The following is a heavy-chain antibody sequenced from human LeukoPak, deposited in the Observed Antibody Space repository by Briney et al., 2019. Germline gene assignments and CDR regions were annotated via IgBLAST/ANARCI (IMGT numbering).Heavy chain of an antibody. CDR2: IKQDGSEK. CDR3: ARADRDWGWELLVDY. D-gene: IGHD1-26*01. Sequence: GGSLRLSCVASGFTFGKYWMSWVRQAPGKGLEWVANIKQDGSEKYYVDSVKGRSTISRDNAKNSLYLQMDSLRAEDTAMYYCARADRDWGWELLVDYWGQGTLVTVSS. J-gene: IGHJ4*02. V-gene: IGHV3-7*03. CDR1: GFTFGKYW.